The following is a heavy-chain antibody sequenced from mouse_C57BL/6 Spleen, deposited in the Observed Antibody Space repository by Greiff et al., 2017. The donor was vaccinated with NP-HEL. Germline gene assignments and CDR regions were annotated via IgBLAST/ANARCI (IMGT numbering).Heavy chain of an antibody. CDR2: IYPSDSET. J-gene: IGHJ3*01. D-gene: IGHD2-4*01. CDR1: GYTFTSYW. V-gene: IGHV1-61*01. Sequence: VKLQQPGAELVRPGSSVKLSCKASGYTFTSYWMDWVKQRPGQGLEWIGNIYPSDSETHYNQKFKDKATLTVDKSSSTAYMQLSSLTSEDSAVYYCARVGDYDVGRFAYWGQGTLVTVSA. CDR3: ARVGDYDVGRFAY.